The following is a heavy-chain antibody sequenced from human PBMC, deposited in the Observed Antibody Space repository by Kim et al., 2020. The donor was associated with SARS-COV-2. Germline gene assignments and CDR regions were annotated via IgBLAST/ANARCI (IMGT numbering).Heavy chain of an antibody. CDR2: IDPSDSYT. CDR1: GYSFTSYW. D-gene: IGHD3-9*01. Sequence: GESLKISCKGSGYSFTSYWISWVRQMPGKGLEWMGRIDPSDSYTNYSPSFQGHVTISADKSISTAYLQWSSLKASDTAMYYCARQCDYDILTVWNWFDPWGQGTLVTVSS. CDR3: ARQCDYDILTVWNWFDP. V-gene: IGHV5-10-1*01. J-gene: IGHJ5*02.